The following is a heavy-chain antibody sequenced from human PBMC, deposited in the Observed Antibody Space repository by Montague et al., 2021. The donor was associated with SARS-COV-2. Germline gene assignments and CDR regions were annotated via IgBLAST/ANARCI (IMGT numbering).Heavy chain of an antibody. V-gene: IGHV4-39*02. D-gene: IGHD3-22*01. CDR1: GCSITNNIDY. CDR3: ARLKRYFDSSGSPSAFDF. J-gene: IGHJ3*01. CDR2: IYYTWNT. Sequence: SETLSLTCTVSGCSITNNIDYSAWIHQPPGKRLELIGSIYYTWNTYYNPSLKSRVTLSVVTSKNHFTLKLSFVTAAETAVYYCARLKRYFDSSGSPSAFDFWGQGTKVTVSS.